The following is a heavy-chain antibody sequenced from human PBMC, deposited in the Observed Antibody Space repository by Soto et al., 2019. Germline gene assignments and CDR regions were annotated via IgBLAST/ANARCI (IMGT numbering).Heavy chain of an antibody. Sequence: GGSLSLSCAASGFHFSNYCMHWVRQAPGKGLKWVAVIWYDGSNKYYADSVKGRFTISRDNSKNTLYLQMNSLRAEDTAVYYCAREGARPGYYFDYWGQGTLVTVSS. V-gene: IGHV3-33*08. CDR1: GFHFSNYC. CDR3: AREGARPGYYFDY. CDR2: IWYDGSNK. D-gene: IGHD1-26*01. J-gene: IGHJ4*02.